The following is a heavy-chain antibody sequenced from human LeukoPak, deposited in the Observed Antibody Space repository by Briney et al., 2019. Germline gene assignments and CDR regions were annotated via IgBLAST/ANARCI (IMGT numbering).Heavy chain of an antibody. Sequence: GGSLRLSCAASGFTFSSYAMSWVRQAPGKGLEWVSAISGSGGSTYYADSVKGRFTISRDNSKNTLYLQMNSLRAEDTAVYYCAKALGATPDQFPFDYWGQGTLVTVSS. CDR3: AKALGATPDQFPFDY. V-gene: IGHV3-23*01. J-gene: IGHJ4*02. D-gene: IGHD1-26*01. CDR1: GFTFSSYA. CDR2: ISGSGGST.